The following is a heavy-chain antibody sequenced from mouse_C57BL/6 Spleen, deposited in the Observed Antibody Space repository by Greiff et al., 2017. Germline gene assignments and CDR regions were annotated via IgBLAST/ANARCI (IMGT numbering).Heavy chain of an antibody. D-gene: IGHD2-3*01. J-gene: IGHJ2*01. V-gene: IGHV5-4*01. CDR2: ISDGGSYT. CDR1: GFTFSSYA. Sequence: EVKLVESGGGLVKPGGSLKLSCAASGFTFSSYAMSWVRQTPEKRLEWVATISDGGSYTYYPDNVKGRFTISRDNAKNNLYLQMSHLKSEDTDMSYCARDHRDGYYDYWGQGTTRTVSS. CDR3: ARDHRDGYYDY.